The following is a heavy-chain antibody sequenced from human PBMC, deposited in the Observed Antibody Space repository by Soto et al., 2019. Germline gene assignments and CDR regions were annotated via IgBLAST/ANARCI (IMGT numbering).Heavy chain of an antibody. V-gene: IGHV3-23*01. J-gene: IGHJ6*02. D-gene: IGHD2-15*01. Sequence: GGSLRLSCAASGFTFSSYAMSWVRQAPGKGLEWVSAISGSGGSTYYADSVKGRFTISRDNSKNTLYLQMNSLRAEDTAVYYCAKDIQPSTAATSYGMDVWGQGTTVTVSS. CDR2: ISGSGGST. CDR1: GFTFSSYA. CDR3: AKDIQPSTAATSYGMDV.